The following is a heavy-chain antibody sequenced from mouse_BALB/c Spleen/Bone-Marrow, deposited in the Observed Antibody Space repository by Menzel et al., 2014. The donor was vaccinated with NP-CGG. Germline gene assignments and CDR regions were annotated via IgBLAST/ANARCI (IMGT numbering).Heavy chain of an antibody. CDR3: ARGRDWFDY. CDR2: ISSGGSNT. J-gene: IGHJ2*01. V-gene: IGHV5-12-1*01. CDR1: GFAFSGYD. Sequence: EVNLVESGGGLVKPGGSLKLSCAASGFAFSGYDMSWVRQTPEKRLEWVAYISSGGSNTYYPDTVKGRFTISRDNAKNTLYLQMNSLKSEDTAMYYCARGRDWFDYWGQGTTLTVSS. D-gene: IGHD3-3*01.